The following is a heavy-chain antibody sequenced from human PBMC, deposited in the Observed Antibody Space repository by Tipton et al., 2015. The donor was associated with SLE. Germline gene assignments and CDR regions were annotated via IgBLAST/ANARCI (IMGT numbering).Heavy chain of an antibody. CDR3: ASVAVAGKGGWFDP. Sequence: TLSLTCTVSGGSISSSSYYWGWIRQPPGKGLEWIGCIYYSGSTYYNPSLKSRVTISVDTSKNQFSLKLSSVTAADTAVYYCASVAVAGKGGWFDPWGQGTLVTVSS. J-gene: IGHJ5*02. CDR2: IYYSGST. V-gene: IGHV4-39*01. D-gene: IGHD6-19*01. CDR1: GGSISSSSYY.